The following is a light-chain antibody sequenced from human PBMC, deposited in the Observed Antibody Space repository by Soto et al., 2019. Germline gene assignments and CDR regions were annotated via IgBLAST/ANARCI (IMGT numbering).Light chain of an antibody. CDR2: DSF. V-gene: IGKV3D-20*01. CDR3: QQYGSSPVT. CDR1: QSVASNS. Sequence: DIVLTQSPATLSLSPRDRATLSCGASQSVASNSLAWYQERPGLAHRLLIYDSFSRAAGVPERFSGSGSGTDFSLTISRLEPEDFAVYFCQQYGSSPVTFGGGNKVDIK. J-gene: IGKJ4*01.